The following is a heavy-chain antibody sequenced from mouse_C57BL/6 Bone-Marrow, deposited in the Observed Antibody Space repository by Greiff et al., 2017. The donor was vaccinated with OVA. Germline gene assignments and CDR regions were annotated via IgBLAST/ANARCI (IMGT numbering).Heavy chain of an antibody. V-gene: IGHV1-64*01. CDR1: GYTFTSYW. CDR2: IHPNSGST. Sequence: QVQLQQPGAELVKPGASVKLSCKASGYTFTSYWMHWVKQRPGQGLEWIGMIHPNSGSTNYNEKFKGKATLTADKSSSTAYMELRSLTSEDSAVYFCARDGYYGSIYWYFDVWGTGTTVTVSS. CDR3: ARDGYYGSIYWYFDV. J-gene: IGHJ1*03. D-gene: IGHD1-1*01.